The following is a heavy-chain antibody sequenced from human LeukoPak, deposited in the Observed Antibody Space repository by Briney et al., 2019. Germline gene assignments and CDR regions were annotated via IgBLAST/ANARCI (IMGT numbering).Heavy chain of an antibody. J-gene: IGHJ4*02. CDR1: GYTFTSYW. D-gene: IGHD6-13*01. V-gene: IGHV5-51*01. Sequence: GESLKISCKGSGYTFTSYWIAWLRQMPGKSLEWMGIIYPGNSDTRYSPSFRGQVTMSVDKSISTAYVQWSGLRASDTAMYYCAKVSGYSIDYWGLGTLVTVSS. CDR3: AKVSGYSIDY. CDR2: IYPGNSDT.